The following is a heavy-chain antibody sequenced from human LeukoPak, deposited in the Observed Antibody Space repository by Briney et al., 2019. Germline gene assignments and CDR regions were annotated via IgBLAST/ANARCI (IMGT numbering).Heavy chain of an antibody. V-gene: IGHV4-34*01. D-gene: IGHD2-15*01. J-gene: IGHJ4*02. CDR2: INHSGST. Sequence: SETLSLTCAVYGGSFSGYYWSWIRQPPGKGLEWIGEINHSGSTNYNPSLKSRVTISVDTSKNQFSLKLSSVTAADTAVYYCARTVPIVVGPNGTEPPFDYWGQGTLVTVSS. CDR3: ARTVPIVVGPNGTEPPFDY. CDR1: GGSFSGYY.